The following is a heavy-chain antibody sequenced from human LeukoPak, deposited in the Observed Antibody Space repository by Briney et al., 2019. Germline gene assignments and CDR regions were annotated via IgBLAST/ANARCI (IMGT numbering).Heavy chain of an antibody. CDR1: GGSIRPYC. CDR3: ARLGFCRGDNCLDDY. Sequence: PSETLSLTCTVSGGSIRPYCWSWMRQPPGKGPEYVGYIFHTGGTNYNPSLGGRVTVSLDTSKNQFSLNLSSVTAADTAVYYCARLGFCRGDNCLDDYWGQGTLVTVSS. D-gene: IGHD2-15*01. V-gene: IGHV4-59*08. J-gene: IGHJ4*02. CDR2: IFHTGGT.